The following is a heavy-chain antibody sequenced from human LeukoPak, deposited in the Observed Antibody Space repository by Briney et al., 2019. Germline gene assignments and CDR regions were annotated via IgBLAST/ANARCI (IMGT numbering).Heavy chain of an antibody. D-gene: IGHD5-12*01. V-gene: IGHV4-38-2*01. CDR3: ARTVDTVATADAFDI. CDR1: GYSISSGYY. J-gene: IGHJ3*02. CDR2: IYHSGST. Sequence: SETLSLTCAVSGYSISSGYYWGWIRQPPGKGLEWIGTIYHSGSTYYNPSLKSRVTISIDTSKNQFSLKLSSVTAADTAVYYCARTVDTVATADAFDIWGQGTMVTVPS.